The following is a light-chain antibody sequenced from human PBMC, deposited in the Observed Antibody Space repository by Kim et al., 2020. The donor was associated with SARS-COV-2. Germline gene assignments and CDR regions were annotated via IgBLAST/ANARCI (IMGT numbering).Light chain of an antibody. CDR1: SSNIGSNT. J-gene: IGLJ3*02. V-gene: IGLV1-44*01. CDR3: AAWDDSLNGWV. CDR2: SNN. Sequence: QSVLTQPPSETGTPGQRVTISCSGSSSNIGSNTVNWYQQLPGTAPKLLIYSNNQRPSGLPDRFSGSKSGTSASLAISGLQSEDEADYYCAAWDDSLNGWVFGGGTQLTVL.